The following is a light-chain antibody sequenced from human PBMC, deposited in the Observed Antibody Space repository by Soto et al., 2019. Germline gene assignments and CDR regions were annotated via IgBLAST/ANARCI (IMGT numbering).Light chain of an antibody. V-gene: IGKV1-5*03. CDR1: QSVSKW. CDR2: KAS. CDR3: QQYHSYSLWM. J-gene: IGKJ1*01. Sequence: DIQMTQSPSTLAASVGDRVIINCRASQSVSKWLAWYQQKPGKAPKVLIYKASYLESGVPSRFSGSGSGTEFTLTINSLQPDDFATYYCQQYHSYSLWMFGRGTKVDIK.